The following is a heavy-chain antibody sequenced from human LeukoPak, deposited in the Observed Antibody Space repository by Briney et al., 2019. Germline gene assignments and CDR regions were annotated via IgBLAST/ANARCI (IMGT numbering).Heavy chain of an antibody. CDR1: GYTFTSYG. Sequence: ASVKVSCKASGYTFTSYGISWVRQAPGQGLEWMGWISAYNGNTNYAQKFQGRVTMTRNTSISTAYMELSSLRSEDTAVYYCARGRGRMVRGVILFYYFDYWGQGTLVTVSS. J-gene: IGHJ4*02. D-gene: IGHD3-10*01. CDR2: ISAYNGNT. CDR3: ARGRGRMVRGVILFYYFDY. V-gene: IGHV1-18*01.